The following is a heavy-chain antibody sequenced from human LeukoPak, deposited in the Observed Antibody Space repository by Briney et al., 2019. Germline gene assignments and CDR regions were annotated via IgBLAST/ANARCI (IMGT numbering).Heavy chain of an antibody. CDR2: ISSSSSYI. CDR1: GFTFSSYS. Sequence: PGGSLRLSCAASGFTFSSYSMNWVRQAPGKGLEWVSSISSSSSYIYYADSVKGRFTISRDNAKNSLYPQMNSLRAEDTAVYYCARDPPLPVTTDYFDYWGQGTLVTVSS. J-gene: IGHJ4*02. CDR3: ARDPPLPVTTDYFDY. D-gene: IGHD4-17*01. V-gene: IGHV3-21*01.